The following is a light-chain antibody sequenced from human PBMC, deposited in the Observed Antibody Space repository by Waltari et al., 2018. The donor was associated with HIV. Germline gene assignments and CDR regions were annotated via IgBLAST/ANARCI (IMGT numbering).Light chain of an antibody. CDR1: SSNIGNNY. Sequence: QSVLTQPPSVSAGPGQKVTISCSGTSSNIGNNYVSWYQQLPGTAPKLLIYDNNKRPSGIPDGFSGSKSGTSATLAITGLQTGDEADYYCGTWDSSLSVVIFGGGTKLTVL. J-gene: IGLJ2*01. CDR2: DNN. CDR3: GTWDSSLSVVI. V-gene: IGLV1-51*01.